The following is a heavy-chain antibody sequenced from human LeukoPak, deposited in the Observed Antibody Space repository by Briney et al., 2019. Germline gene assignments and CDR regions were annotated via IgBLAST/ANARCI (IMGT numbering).Heavy chain of an antibody. J-gene: IGHJ6*03. D-gene: IGHD3-3*01. CDR3: ARGKRITIRYYYYTDV. Sequence: GGSLRLSCAASGFTFSSYAMHWVRQAPGKGLEWVAVISYDGSNKYYADSVKGRFTISRDNSKNTLYLQMNSLRAEDTAVYYCARGKRITIRYYYYTDVWGKGTTVTVSS. CDR1: GFTFSSYA. CDR2: ISYDGSNK. V-gene: IGHV3-30*04.